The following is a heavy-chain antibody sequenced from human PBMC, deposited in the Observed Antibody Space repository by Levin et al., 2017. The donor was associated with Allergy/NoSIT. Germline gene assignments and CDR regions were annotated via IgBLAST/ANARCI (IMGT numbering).Heavy chain of an antibody. CDR3: AREPYGDYAT. V-gene: IGHV3-30-3*01. CDR1: GFTFSSYA. CDR2: ISYDGSNK. Sequence: PGGSLRLSCAASGFTFSSYAMHWVRQAPGKGLEWVAVISYDGSNKYYADSVKGRFTISRDNSKNTLYLQMNSLRAEDTAVYYCAREPYGDYATWGQGTLVTVSS. J-gene: IGHJ5*02. D-gene: IGHD4-17*01.